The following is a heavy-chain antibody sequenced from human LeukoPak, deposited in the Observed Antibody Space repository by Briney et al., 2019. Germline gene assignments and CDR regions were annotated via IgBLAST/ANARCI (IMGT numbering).Heavy chain of an antibody. CDR1: GYTFTGYY. Sequence: ASVKVSCKASGYTFTGYYMHWVRQAPGQGLEWMGWINPNSGGTNYAQKFQGRVTMTRDTSISTAYMELSRLRSDDTAVCYCARAEYSYGSNWFDPWGQGTLVTVSS. J-gene: IGHJ5*02. CDR3: ARAEYSYGSNWFDP. CDR2: INPNSGGT. D-gene: IGHD5-18*01. V-gene: IGHV1-2*02.